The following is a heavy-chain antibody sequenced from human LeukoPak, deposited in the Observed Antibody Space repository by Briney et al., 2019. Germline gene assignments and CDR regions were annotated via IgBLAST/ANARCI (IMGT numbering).Heavy chain of an antibody. Sequence: PSGTLSLTCAVSGGSISSSNWWSWVRQPPGKGLEWIGEIYHSGSTNYNPSLKSRVTISVDKSKNQFSLKLSSVTAADTAVYYCARDPREEIPYEVVGALVGAFDIWGHGTMVTVSS. D-gene: IGHD1-26*01. CDR3: ARDPREEIPYEVVGALVGAFDI. CDR2: IYHSGST. V-gene: IGHV4-4*02. J-gene: IGHJ3*02. CDR1: GGSISSSNW.